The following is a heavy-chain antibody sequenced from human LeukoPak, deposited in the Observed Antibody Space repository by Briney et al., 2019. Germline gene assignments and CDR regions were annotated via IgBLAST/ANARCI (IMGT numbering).Heavy chain of an antibody. CDR2: IYYSGST. CDR3: ARESSSWYVEY. V-gene: IGHV4-61*01. CDR1: GYSISSGYY. Sequence: SETLSLTCTISGYSISSGYYWGWIRQPPGKGLEWIGYIYYSGSTNYNPSLKSRVTISVDPSKNQFSLKLSSVTAAGTAVYYCARESSSWYVEYWGQGNLVTVSS. D-gene: IGHD6-13*01. J-gene: IGHJ4*02.